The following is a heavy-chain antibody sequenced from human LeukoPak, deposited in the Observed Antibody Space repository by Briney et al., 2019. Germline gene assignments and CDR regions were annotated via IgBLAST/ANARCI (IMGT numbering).Heavy chain of an antibody. CDR1: GYTFTGYY. J-gene: IGHJ4*02. CDR3: ARASRGPVGALYY. Sequence: ASVTVSCKASGYTFTGYYMHWVRQAPGQGLEWMGWINPNSGGTNYAQKFQGRVTMTRDTSISTAYMELSRLRSDDTAVYYCARASRGPVGALYYWGQGTLVTVSS. V-gene: IGHV1-2*02. CDR2: INPNSGGT. D-gene: IGHD1-26*01.